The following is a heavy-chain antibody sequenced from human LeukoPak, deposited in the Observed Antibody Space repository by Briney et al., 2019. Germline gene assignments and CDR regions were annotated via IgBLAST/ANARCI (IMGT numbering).Heavy chain of an antibody. Sequence: GGSLRLSCAASGFTFSTFAMIWVRQPPGKGLEWVSSIFPSGGEIHYADSVRGRFTISRDNPKSPLSLQMNSLRADDTAIYYCATYRQVLLPFESWGQGTLVTVSS. V-gene: IGHV3-23*01. CDR1: GFTFSTFA. J-gene: IGHJ4*02. D-gene: IGHD2-8*02. CDR3: ATYRQVLLPFES. CDR2: IFPSGGEI.